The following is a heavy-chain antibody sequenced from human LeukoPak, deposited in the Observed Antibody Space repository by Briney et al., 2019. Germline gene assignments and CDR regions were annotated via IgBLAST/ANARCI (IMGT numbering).Heavy chain of an antibody. V-gene: IGHV3-7*01. D-gene: IGHD3-9*01. J-gene: IGHJ4*02. CDR2: IKQDGSEM. Sequence: GGSLRLSCAASGFSFSNYWMSWVRQAPGKGLEWVANIKQDGSEMSYVDSVKGRFTVSRDNAKNSLYLQMNSLRAEDTAVYYCARDKRMVLTGYYAVGWPDYWGQGTLVTVSS. CDR3: ARDKRMVLTGYYAVGWPDY. CDR1: GFSFSNYW.